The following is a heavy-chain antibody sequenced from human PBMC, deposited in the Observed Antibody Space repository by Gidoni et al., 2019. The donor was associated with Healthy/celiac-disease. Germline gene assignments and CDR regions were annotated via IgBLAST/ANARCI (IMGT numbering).Heavy chain of an antibody. CDR1: GGTFSSYA. Sequence: QVQLVQSGAEVKKPGSSVKVSCKASGGTFSSYAISWVRQAPGQGLEWMGGIIPIFGTANYAQKFQGRVTITADESTSTADMELSSLRSEDTAVYYCARVLLLGSGYSSGWYLALPGYYYGMDVWGQGTTVTVSS. CDR3: ARVLLLGSGYSSGWYLALPGYYYGMDV. J-gene: IGHJ6*02. V-gene: IGHV1-69*01. CDR2: IIPIFGTA. D-gene: IGHD6-19*01.